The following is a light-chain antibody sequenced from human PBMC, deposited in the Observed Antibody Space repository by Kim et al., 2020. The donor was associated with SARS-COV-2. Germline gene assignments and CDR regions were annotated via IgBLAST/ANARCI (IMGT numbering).Light chain of an antibody. V-gene: IGLV2-14*04. CDR1: SSDVGAYKY. Sequence: GQSITSSCTGTSSDVGAYKYVSWYQQHPGKAPELMIFDVSGRPSGIANRFSGSKSGNTASLTTSGLQAEDEADYYCSSYARSSSYVFGTGTKVTVL. CDR3: SSYARSSSYV. J-gene: IGLJ1*01. CDR2: DVS.